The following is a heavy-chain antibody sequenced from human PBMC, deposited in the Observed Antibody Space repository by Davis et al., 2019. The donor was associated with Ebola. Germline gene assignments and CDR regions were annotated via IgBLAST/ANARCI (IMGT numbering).Heavy chain of an antibody. J-gene: IGHJ4*02. Sequence: PGGSLRLSCAASGLTFSSYSMNWVRQAPGKGLEWVSAISGSGGSTYYADSVKGRFTISRDNSKNTLYLQMNSLRAEDTAVYYCAKGRSGIAVSPLDYWGQGTLVTVSS. D-gene: IGHD6-19*01. CDR1: GLTFSSYS. CDR3: AKGRSGIAVSPLDY. V-gene: IGHV3-23*01. CDR2: ISGSGGST.